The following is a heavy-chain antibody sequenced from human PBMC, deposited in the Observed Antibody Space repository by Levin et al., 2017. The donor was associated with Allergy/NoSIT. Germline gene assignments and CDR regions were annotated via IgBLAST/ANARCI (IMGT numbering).Heavy chain of an antibody. CDR3: ARVPASLLTGPYYFDY. J-gene: IGHJ4*02. Sequence: GESLKISCAASGFTFSSYSMNWVRQAPGKGLEWVSYISSSSSTIYYADSVKGRFTISRDNAKNSLYLQMNSLRAEDTAVYYCARVPASLLTGPYYFDYWGQGTLVTVSS. V-gene: IGHV3-48*01. CDR2: ISSSSSTI. D-gene: IGHD3-9*01. CDR1: GFTFSSYS.